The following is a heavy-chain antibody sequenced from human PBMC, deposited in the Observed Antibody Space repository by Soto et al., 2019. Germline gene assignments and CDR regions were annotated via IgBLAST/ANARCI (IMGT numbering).Heavy chain of an antibody. CDR1: GYTFTSYA. J-gene: IGHJ5*02. D-gene: IGHD3-10*01. CDR3: ARTRLITMVRGVIRGPPSWFDP. CDR2: INAGNGNT. V-gene: IGHV1-3*01. Sequence: ASVKVSCKASGYTFTSYAMHWVRQAPGQRLEWMGWINAGNGNTKYSQKFQGRVTITRDTSASTAYMELSSLRSEDTAVYYCARTRLITMVRGVIRGPPSWFDPCGQGTLVTVST.